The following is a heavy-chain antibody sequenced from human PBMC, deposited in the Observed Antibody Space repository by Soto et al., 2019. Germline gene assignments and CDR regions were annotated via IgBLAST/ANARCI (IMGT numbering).Heavy chain of an antibody. V-gene: IGHV1-8*01. J-gene: IGHJ6*02. Sequence: QVQLVQSGAEVKKPGASVKVSCEASGYTFTSYEINWVRQAAGQGLEWMGWMNPNSGNTGYAQKFQGRITMTRNTSTSTAYMELSSLRSEDTAVYYCACRYYYYGMDVWGQGTTVTVSS. CDR2: MNPNSGNT. CDR1: GYTFTSYE. CDR3: ACRYYYYGMDV.